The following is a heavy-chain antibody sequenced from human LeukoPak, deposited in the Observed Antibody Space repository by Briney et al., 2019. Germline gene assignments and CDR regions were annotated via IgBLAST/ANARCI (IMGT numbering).Heavy chain of an antibody. V-gene: IGHV3-73*01. CDR2: VRTKANGYAT. J-gene: IGHJ3*02. CDR1: GFTFSGST. CDR3: TSGAVIGIGAFDI. Sequence: GGSLRLSCAASGFTFSGSTMHWVRQASGKGLEWVGCVRTKANGYATTYAASVKGRFTISRDDSKNTVYLQMNNVKTEDTAVYYCTSGAVIGIGAFDIWGQGTIVTVSP. D-gene: IGHD1-26*01.